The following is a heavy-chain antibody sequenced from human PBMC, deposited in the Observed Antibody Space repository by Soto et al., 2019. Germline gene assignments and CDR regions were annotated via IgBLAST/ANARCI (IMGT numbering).Heavy chain of an antibody. CDR2: ISYDGSNK. CDR1: GFTFSSYA. CDR3: ARDLSSRCSGGSCYPFDY. D-gene: IGHD2-15*01. J-gene: IGHJ4*02. V-gene: IGHV3-30-3*01. Sequence: QVQLVESGGGVVQPGRSLRLSCAASGFTFSSYAMHWVRQAPGKGLEWVAVISYDGSNKYYADSVKGRFTISRDNSKNTLYLKMNSLRAEDTAVYYCARDLSSRCSGGSCYPFDYWGQGTLVTVSS.